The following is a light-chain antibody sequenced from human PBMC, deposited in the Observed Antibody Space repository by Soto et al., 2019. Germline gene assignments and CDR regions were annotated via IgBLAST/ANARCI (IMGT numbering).Light chain of an antibody. CDR3: MQSTQLPPT. CDR2: EVS. J-gene: IGKJ5*01. Sequence: DVVMTQTPLSLSVAPGQPASISCKSVQILLHITGETFLFWYLQKPGQSPQLLIYEVSTRVSGVPDRFSGSGSGTDFTLEISRVETDDVGIYYCMQSTQLPPTFGQGTRLEI. CDR1: QILLHITGETF. V-gene: IGKV2D-29*02.